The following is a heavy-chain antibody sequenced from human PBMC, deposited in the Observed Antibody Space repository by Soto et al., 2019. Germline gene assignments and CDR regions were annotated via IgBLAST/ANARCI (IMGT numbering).Heavy chain of an antibody. CDR2: IIPIFGAS. Sequence: QVQLVQSGPEVKKPGSSVKVSCKSSGGTFTTYTFSWVRQAPGQGLEWMAGIIPIFGASKSAQKYQDRVAITTDESTRTIYMALRSLRSDDRAVYHCVRDGDGNSLAYWGQGTLLTVSS. CDR3: VRDGDGNSLAY. V-gene: IGHV1-69*01. CDR1: GGTFTTYT. D-gene: IGHD7-27*01. J-gene: IGHJ4*02.